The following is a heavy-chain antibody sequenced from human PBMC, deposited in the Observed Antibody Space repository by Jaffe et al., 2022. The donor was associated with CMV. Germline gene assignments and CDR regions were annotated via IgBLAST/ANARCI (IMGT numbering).Heavy chain of an antibody. V-gene: IGHV3-21*01. D-gene: IGHD3-10*01. J-gene: IGHJ6*02. CDR2: ISSSSSYI. CDR3: ARGAYYYGSGSRGYYYGMDV. Sequence: EVQLVESGGGLVKPGGSLRLSCAASGFTFSSYSMNWVRQAPGKGLEWVSSISSSSSYIYYADSVKGRFTISRDNAKNSLYLQMNSLRAEDTAVYYCARGAYYYGSGSRGYYYGMDVWGQGTTVTVSS. CDR1: GFTFSSYS.